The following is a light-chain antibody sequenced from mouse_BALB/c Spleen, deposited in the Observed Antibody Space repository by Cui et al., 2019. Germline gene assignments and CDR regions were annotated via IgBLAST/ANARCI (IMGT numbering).Light chain of an antibody. V-gene: IGKV12-46*01. Sequence: DIQMTQSPACLSVSVGETVTITCRASENIYSNLAWYQQKQGKSPQLMVYAATNLADGVPSRFSGSGSGTQYSLKINSLQSEDFGSYYCQHFWGTPWTFGGGTKLEIK. CDR1: ENIYSN. CDR2: AAT. CDR3: QHFWGTPWT. J-gene: IGKJ1*01.